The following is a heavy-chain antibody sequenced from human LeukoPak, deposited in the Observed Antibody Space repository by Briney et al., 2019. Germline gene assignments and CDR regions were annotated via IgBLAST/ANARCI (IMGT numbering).Heavy chain of an antibody. Sequence: PGGSLRLSCAASGFTFSDYYMSWIRQAPGKGLEWVSYISNSGNTIYYADSVKGRFTISRDNAKNSLYLQMSSLTAEDTAVYYCARVGYSSSSFDYWGQGTLVTVSS. J-gene: IGHJ4*02. CDR3: ARVGYSSSSFDY. D-gene: IGHD6-6*01. V-gene: IGHV3-11*04. CDR1: GFTFSDYY. CDR2: ISNSGNTI.